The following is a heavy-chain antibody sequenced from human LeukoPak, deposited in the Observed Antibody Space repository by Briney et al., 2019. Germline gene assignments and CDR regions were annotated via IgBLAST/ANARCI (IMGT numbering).Heavy chain of an antibody. Sequence: SETLSLTCTVSGDSISSYYWSWIRQPPGKGLEWIGHISYSGSTNYNRPLKSRVPISVHTSKNQFSLKLSSVTAADTAVYYCARHLSAYGGYLGFDYWGQGTLVTVSS. J-gene: IGHJ4*02. D-gene: IGHD4-23*01. CDR2: ISYSGST. CDR1: GDSISSYY. CDR3: ARHLSAYGGYLGFDY. V-gene: IGHV4-59*08.